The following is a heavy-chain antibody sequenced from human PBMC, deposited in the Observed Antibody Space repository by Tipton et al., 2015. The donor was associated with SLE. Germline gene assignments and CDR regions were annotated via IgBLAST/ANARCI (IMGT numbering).Heavy chain of an antibody. J-gene: IGHJ4*02. V-gene: IGHV3-7*01. Sequence: SLRLSCAASGFIFSNFWMIWVRQPPGKGLEWVANIKKDGSEKFYVDSVKGRFTISRDNVKNSLYLQMNSLRAEDTALYYCATAGLAARLPTDHWGQGTLVTASS. CDR1: GFIFSNFW. D-gene: IGHD6-6*01. CDR3: ATAGLAARLPTDH. CDR2: IKKDGSEK.